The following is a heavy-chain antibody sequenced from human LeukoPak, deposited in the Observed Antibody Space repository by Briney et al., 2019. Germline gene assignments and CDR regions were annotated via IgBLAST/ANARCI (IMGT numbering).Heavy chain of an antibody. CDR1: VGTFSSYA. V-gene: IGHV1-69*04. CDR3: ARVEGYCSSTSCPYRSSWFDP. CDR2: IIPILGIA. J-gene: IGHJ5*02. D-gene: IGHD2-2*01. Sequence: GASVKVSCKASVGTFSSYAISWVRQAPGQGLEWMGRIIPILGIANYAQKFQGRVTITADKSTSTAYMELSSLRSEDTAVYYCARVEGYCSSTSCPYRSSWFDPWGQGTLVTVSS.